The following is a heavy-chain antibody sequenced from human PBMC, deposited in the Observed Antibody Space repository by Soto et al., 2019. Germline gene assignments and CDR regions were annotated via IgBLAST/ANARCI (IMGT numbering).Heavy chain of an antibody. CDR2: ISGSGGRT. V-gene: IGHV3-23*01. CDR1: GFTFSSYA. D-gene: IGHD2-15*01. J-gene: IGHJ4*02. Sequence: EVQLLESGGGLVQPGGSLRLSCAASGFTFSSYAMSWVRQAPGKGLEWVSSISGSGGRTYYADSVKGRFTISGDNSKNTLYLQMNSLRAEDTAVYSCARAVVAFDSWGQGTLVTVSS. CDR3: ARAVVAFDS.